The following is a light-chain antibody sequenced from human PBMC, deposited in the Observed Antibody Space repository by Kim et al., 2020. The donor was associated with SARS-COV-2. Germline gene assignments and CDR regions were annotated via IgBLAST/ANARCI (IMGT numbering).Light chain of an antibody. CDR1: QVGSNN. V-gene: IGKV3-15*01. CDR3: HQYNDWTPGDT. J-gene: IGKJ2*01. Sequence: FSGEGATSSTRASQVGSNNIAWYQCKPSKPTKLLNYGVSTRATSVPAMYSGSGCGTEYTLSVSSMQSEDFAVYYCHQYNDWTPGDTFGPGTKLE. CDR2: GVS.